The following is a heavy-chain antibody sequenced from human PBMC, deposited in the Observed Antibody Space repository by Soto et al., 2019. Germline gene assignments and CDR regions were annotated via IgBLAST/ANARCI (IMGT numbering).Heavy chain of an antibody. J-gene: IGHJ6*03. D-gene: IGHD6-13*01. CDR2: IYYSGST. Sequence: SETLSLTCTVSGGSISSYYWSWIRQPPGKGLEWIGYIYYSGSTNYNPSLKSRVTISVDTSKNQFSLKLSSVTAADTAVYYCARGSSWYGAYYYCYMDVWGKGTTVTVSS. CDR1: GGSISSYY. CDR3: ARGSSWYGAYYYCYMDV. V-gene: IGHV4-59*01.